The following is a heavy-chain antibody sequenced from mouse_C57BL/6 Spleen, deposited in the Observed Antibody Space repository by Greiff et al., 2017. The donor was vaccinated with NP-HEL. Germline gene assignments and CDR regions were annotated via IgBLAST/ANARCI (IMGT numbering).Heavy chain of an antibody. CDR3: VIYYYGSSYVGAMDY. D-gene: IGHD1-1*01. CDR2: IHPSDSDT. J-gene: IGHJ4*01. Sequence: QVQLKQPGAELVKPGASVKVSCKASGYTFTSYWMHWVKQRPGQGLEWIGRIHPSDSDTNYNQQFKGKATLTVDKSSSTAYMQLSSLTSEDSAVYYCVIYYYGSSYVGAMDYWGQGTSVTVSS. CDR1: GYTFTSYW. V-gene: IGHV1-74*01.